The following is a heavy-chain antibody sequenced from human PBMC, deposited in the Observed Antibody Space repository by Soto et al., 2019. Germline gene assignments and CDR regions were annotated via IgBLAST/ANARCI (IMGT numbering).Heavy chain of an antibody. D-gene: IGHD2-21*02. J-gene: IGHJ6*02. CDR3: ARGYCGGDCYYPYYYGMDV. CDR2: INHSGST. Sequence: KTSETLSLTCAVYGGSFSGYYWSWIRQPPGKGLEWIGEINHSGSTNYNPSLKSRVTISVDTSKNQFSLKLSSVTAADTAVYYCARGYCGGDCYYPYYYGMDVWGQGTTVTV. V-gene: IGHV4-34*01. CDR1: GGSFSGYY.